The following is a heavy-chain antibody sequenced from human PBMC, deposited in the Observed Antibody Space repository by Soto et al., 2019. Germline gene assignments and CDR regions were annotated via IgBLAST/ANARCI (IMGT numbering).Heavy chain of an antibody. V-gene: IGHV4-59*01. Sequence: SETLSLTCTVSGGSISSYYWSWIRQPPGKGLEWIGYIYYSGSTNYNPSLKSRVTISVDTSKNQFSLKLSSVTAADTAVYYCARLRKQWLIPHYFDYWGQGTLVTVS. CDR2: IYYSGST. J-gene: IGHJ4*02. D-gene: IGHD6-19*01. CDR1: GGSISSYY. CDR3: ARLRKQWLIPHYFDY.